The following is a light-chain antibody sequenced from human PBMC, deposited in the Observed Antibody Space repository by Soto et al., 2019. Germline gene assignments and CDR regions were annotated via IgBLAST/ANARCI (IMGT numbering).Light chain of an antibody. CDR1: QTVGGNY. V-gene: IGKV3-20*01. Sequence: EIVLTQSPGTLSLSPGEGATLSCRASQTVGGNYLAWYQQKPGQAPRLLIYGTSNRATGIPDRFSGSGSGTDFSLSISRLEPEDFAVFYCQQYSTSPPTFGGGTTVEIK. CDR3: QQYSTSPPT. CDR2: GTS. J-gene: IGKJ4*01.